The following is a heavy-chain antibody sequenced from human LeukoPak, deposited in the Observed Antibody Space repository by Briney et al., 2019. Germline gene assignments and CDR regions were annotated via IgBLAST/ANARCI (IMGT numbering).Heavy chain of an antibody. Sequence: SQTLSLTCTVSGASISSYYWSWIRQPPGKGLEWIGHVYYSGSTSYNPSLKSRVTISVDTSKNQFSLKLSSVTAADTAVYYCARSPIVVVPAAMDSGWFDPWGQGTLVTVSS. J-gene: IGHJ5*02. CDR1: GASISSYY. CDR3: ARSPIVVVPAAMDSGWFDP. CDR2: VYYSGST. D-gene: IGHD2-2*01. V-gene: IGHV4-59*08.